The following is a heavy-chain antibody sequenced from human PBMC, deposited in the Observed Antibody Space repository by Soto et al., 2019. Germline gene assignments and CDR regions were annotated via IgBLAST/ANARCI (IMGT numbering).Heavy chain of an antibody. CDR2: IDPTDSYT. Sequence: EVQLVQSGAEVKKPGESLRISCKGSGYSFNSYCISWVRQMPGKGLEWMGRIDPTDSYTNYSPSFQGHVAISADTSISTAYLQWSSLKASDTAMYYCARQHTSPPYYFDSTGSLSAFDIWGQGTMVTVSS. CDR3: ARQHTSPPYYFDSTGSLSAFDI. CDR1: GYSFNSYC. V-gene: IGHV5-10-1*03. D-gene: IGHD3-22*01. J-gene: IGHJ3*02.